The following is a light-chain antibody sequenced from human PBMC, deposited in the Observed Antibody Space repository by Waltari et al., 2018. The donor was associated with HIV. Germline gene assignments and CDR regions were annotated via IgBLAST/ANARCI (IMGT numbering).Light chain of an antibody. V-gene: IGLV1-47*01. Sequence: QSVLTQPPSASGTAGQRVTISCSGRDSNIGRDYIYWYQQVPGAAPRLLIYDNDQRPSGVPARFSGSKSGTYGSLVISGLRSEDEANYYCASYDLDMSNLLFGGGTAVTVL. CDR2: DND. J-gene: IGLJ2*01. CDR3: ASYDLDMSNLL. CDR1: DSNIGRDY.